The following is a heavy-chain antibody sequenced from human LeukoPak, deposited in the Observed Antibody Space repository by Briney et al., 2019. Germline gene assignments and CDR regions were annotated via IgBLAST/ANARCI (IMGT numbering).Heavy chain of an antibody. D-gene: IGHD3-22*01. Sequence: SETLSLTCTVSGGSISSYYWSWIRQPPGKGLEWIGYIYYSGSTNYNPSLKSRVTISVDTSKNQFSLKLSSVTAADTAVYYYACYDSRMAYWGQGTLVTVSS. CDR3: ACYDSRMAY. CDR2: IYYSGST. CDR1: GGSISSYY. V-gene: IGHV4-59*01. J-gene: IGHJ4*02.